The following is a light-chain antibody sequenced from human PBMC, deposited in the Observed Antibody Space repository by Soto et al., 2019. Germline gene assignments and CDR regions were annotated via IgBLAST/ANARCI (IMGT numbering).Light chain of an antibody. CDR1: SSDIGDYNY. CDR2: DVT. J-gene: IGLJ2*01. CDR3: CASEGKDTVVV. Sequence: QSALTQPRSLSGSPGQSVTISCTGTSSDIGDYNYVSWYQRLPGQAPKLIIYDVTKRPSGVPDRFSVSKSGNTASLTISGLRAEDEADYYCCASEGKDTVVVFGGGTKVTVL. V-gene: IGLV2-11*01.